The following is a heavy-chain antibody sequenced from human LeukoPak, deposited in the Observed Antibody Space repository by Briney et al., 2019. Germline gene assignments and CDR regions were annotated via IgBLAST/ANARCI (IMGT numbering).Heavy chain of an antibody. CDR1: GFTFSSYS. D-gene: IGHD5-18*01. V-gene: IGHV3-21*01. CDR3: ARWPGGYSYGPYGMDV. CDR2: ISSSSSSYI. Sequence: PGGSLRLSCAASGFTFSSYSMNWVRQAPGKGLEWVSSISSSSSSYIYYADSVKGRFTISRDNAKNSLYLQMNSLRAEDTAVYYCARWPGGYSYGPYGMDVWGQGTTVTVSS. J-gene: IGHJ6*02.